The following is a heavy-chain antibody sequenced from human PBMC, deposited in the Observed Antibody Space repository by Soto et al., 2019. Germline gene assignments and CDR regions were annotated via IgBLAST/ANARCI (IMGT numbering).Heavy chain of an antibody. Sequence: QVQLQQWGAGVLKPSETLSLTCGVYGGSFSGYYWSWIRQPPGKGLEWLGEINQRGSTNYTPSLKSRVTIALDMSKNQFSLKLSSVTAADTAVYYCARAQTPDLWGRGTLVTVSS. CDR2: INQRGST. CDR3: ARAQTPDL. CDR1: GGSFSGYY. J-gene: IGHJ2*01. V-gene: IGHV4-34*01.